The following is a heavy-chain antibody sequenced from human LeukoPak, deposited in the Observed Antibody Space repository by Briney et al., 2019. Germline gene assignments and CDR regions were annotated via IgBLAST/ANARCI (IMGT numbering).Heavy chain of an antibody. D-gene: IGHD3-3*01. CDR2: IYTSGST. V-gene: IGHV4-4*07. CDR3: ARRKHDDSITIFRSAFDI. Sequence: SETLSLTCTVSGGSISSYYWSWIRQPAGKGLEWIGRIYTSGSTNYNPSLKSRVTMSVDTSKNQFSPKLSSVTAADTAVYYCARRKHDDSITIFRSAFDIWGQGTMVTVSS. CDR1: GGSISSYY. J-gene: IGHJ3*02.